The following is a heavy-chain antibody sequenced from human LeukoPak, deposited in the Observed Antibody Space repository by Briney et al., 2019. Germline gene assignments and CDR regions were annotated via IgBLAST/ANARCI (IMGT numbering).Heavy chain of an antibody. CDR1: GGPISSIH. J-gene: IGHJ5*02. CDR3: ARENGDYLNNWFDP. V-gene: IGHV4-59*01. Sequence: PSETLSLTCSVPGGPISSIHWSWIPQPPGKGREGIGYIYYSGSTNYSPALKSRVTISVDTSKNQCSLKLSSVTAADTAVYYRARENGDYLNNWFDPWGQGPLVTVSS. D-gene: IGHD4-17*01. CDR2: IYYSGST.